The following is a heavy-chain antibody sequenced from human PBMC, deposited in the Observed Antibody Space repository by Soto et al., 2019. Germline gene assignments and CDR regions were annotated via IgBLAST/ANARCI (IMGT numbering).Heavy chain of an antibody. CDR2: SYYSGST. CDR3: ARPEADSYVAIDY. J-gene: IGHJ4*02. CDR1: GGSVSSNGYY. Sequence: SETLSLTCTASGGSVSSNGYYWSWIRQPPGKGLEWIGSSYYSGSTYYNPSLKSRVTISVDTSKNQFSLKVRSVTAADTAVYFCARPEADSYVAIDYWGPGTLVTVSS. D-gene: IGHD5-12*01. V-gene: IGHV4-39*01.